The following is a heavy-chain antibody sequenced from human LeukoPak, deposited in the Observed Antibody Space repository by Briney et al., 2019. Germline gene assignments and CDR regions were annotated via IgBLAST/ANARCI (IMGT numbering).Heavy chain of an antibody. CDR3: AKGPLRGTAAAIDY. Sequence: PGGSLRLSCAASGFTFNNYGMHWVRQAPGKGLEWVAVISYDGRNIHYPDSVKGRFTISRDISTDTLWLQMDSLRTEDTAVYYCAKGPLRGTAAAIDYWGQETLVTVSS. CDR1: GFTFNNYG. J-gene: IGHJ4*02. D-gene: IGHD2-2*01. CDR2: ISYDGRNI. V-gene: IGHV3-30*18.